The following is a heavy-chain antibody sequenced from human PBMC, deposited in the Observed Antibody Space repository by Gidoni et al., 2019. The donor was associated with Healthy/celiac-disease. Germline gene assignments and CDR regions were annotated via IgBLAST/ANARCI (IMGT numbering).Heavy chain of an antibody. Sequence: QVQLVESGGGVVQPGRSLRLSCAASGFPFSSYAMNWVRQAPGKGLEWVAVISYDGSNKNYADSVKGRFTISRDNSKNTLYLQMNSLRAEDTAVYYCARGAAASLASAFDIWGQGTMVTVSS. CDR1: GFPFSSYA. V-gene: IGHV3-30-3*01. J-gene: IGHJ3*02. D-gene: IGHD6-13*01. CDR3: ARGAAASLASAFDI. CDR2: ISYDGSNK.